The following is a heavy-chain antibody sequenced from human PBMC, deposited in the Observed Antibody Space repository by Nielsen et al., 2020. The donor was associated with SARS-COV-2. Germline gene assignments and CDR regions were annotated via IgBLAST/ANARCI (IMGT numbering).Heavy chain of an antibody. V-gene: IGHV3-21*01. CDR1: EFTVSRTY. CDR2: ISTTGNYI. J-gene: IGHJ4*02. D-gene: IGHD5-24*01. CDR3: ARAEMATLDY. Sequence: GESLKISCEVSEFTVSRTYMSWVRQAPGKGLEWVSSISTTGNYIFYVDSVKGRFTISRDNTRNSLYLQMNSLRAEDTAVYYCARAEMATLDYWGQGTLVTVPS.